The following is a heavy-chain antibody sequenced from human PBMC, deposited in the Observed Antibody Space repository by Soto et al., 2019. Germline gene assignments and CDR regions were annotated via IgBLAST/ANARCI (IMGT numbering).Heavy chain of an antibody. D-gene: IGHD6-13*01. Sequence: QVQLVHSGDEVKKPGSSVKVSCKAYGGTFSTYPIIWVRQAPGQGLEWMGRIIPMLDITNNAQTFQGRVTITEVKSTSTASLELSSQRSENTAVYYCTLGSWSAETFDICGRGTTVTVSS. J-gene: IGHJ3*02. CDR2: IIPMLDIT. CDR3: TLGSWSAETFDI. V-gene: IGHV1-69*02. CDR1: GGTFSTYP.